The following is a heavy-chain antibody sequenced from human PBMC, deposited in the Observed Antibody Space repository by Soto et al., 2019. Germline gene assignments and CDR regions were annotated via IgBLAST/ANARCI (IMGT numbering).Heavy chain of an antibody. CDR1: GFSLSDYD. CDR3: ARGSWYYCFDW. CDR2: IGHTGSPI. V-gene: IGHV3-11*01. D-gene: IGHD6-13*01. Sequence: QVQLVESGGGLVKPGGSLTLSCVGSGFSLSDYDMSWIRQTPGKGLEWVAYIGHTGSPIFYADSVKGRFTISRDNAKNSLYLQMHSLRAEHTALYYCARGSWYYCFDWWGQGTLVTVSS. J-gene: IGHJ4*02.